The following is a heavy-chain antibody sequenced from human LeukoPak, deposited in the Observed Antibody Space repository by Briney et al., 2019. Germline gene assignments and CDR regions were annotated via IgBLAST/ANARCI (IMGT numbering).Heavy chain of an antibody. CDR2: IKQDGSEK. V-gene: IGHV3-7*03. J-gene: IGHJ1*01. CDR1: GFTFSSYW. Sequence: GSLRLSCAASGFTFSSYWMSWVRQAPGKGLEWVANIKQDGSEKYYVDSVKGRFTISRDNAKNSLYLQMNSLRAEDTAVYYCAKDVSGYQPEYFQHWGQGTLVTVSS. CDR3: AKDVSGYQPEYFQH. D-gene: IGHD5-12*01.